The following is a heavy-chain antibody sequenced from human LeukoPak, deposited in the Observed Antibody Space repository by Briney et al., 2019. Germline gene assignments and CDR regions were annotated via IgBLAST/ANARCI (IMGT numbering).Heavy chain of an antibody. CDR2: IIPIFGTA. CDR3: ARARGYLLPLFY. Sequence: SVKVSCKASGGTFSSYAISWVRQAPGQGLEWMGGIIPIFGTANYAQKFQGRVTITTDESTSTAYMELSSLRSEDTAVYYCARARGYLLPLFYWGQGTLVTVSS. CDR1: GGTFSSYA. D-gene: IGHD2-2*01. J-gene: IGHJ4*02. V-gene: IGHV1-69*05.